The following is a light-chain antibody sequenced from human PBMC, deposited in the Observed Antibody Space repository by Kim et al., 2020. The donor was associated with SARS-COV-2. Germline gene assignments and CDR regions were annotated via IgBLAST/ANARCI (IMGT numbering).Light chain of an antibody. CDR3: QQYNNWPPYT. CDR2: GAS. J-gene: IGKJ2*01. CDR1: QSVRSN. V-gene: IGKV3-15*01. Sequence: VFPGERATLSGRASQSVRSNLAWYQQKAGQAPRLLIYGASTRATGIPARLSGSGSVTEFTLIISSLQSEDFALYYCQQYNNWPPYTFGQGTKLEI.